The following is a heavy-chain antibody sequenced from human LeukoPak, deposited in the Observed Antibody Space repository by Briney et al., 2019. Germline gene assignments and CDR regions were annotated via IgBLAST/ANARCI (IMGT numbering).Heavy chain of an antibody. CDR2: IYYSGST. Sequence: SETLSLTCTVSGGSISSYYWSWIRQPPGKGLEWIGYIYYSGSTNYNPSLKSRVTISVDTSKNQFPLKLSSVTAADTAVYYCVAVAGIGWFDPWGQGTLVTVSS. CDR3: VAVAGIGWFDP. D-gene: IGHD6-19*01. J-gene: IGHJ5*02. V-gene: IGHV4-59*01. CDR1: GGSISSYY.